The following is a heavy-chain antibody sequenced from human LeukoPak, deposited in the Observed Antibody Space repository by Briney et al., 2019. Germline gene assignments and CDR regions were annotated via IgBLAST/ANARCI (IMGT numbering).Heavy chain of an antibody. J-gene: IGHJ4*02. CDR1: GYTFTIYD. CDR2: INPNSGGT. V-gene: IGHV1-2*02. D-gene: IGHD2-2*01. CDR3: ATDCSSTSCYLY. Sequence: ASVKVSSKASGYTFTIYDINCVRHATGQGLEWMGWINPNSGGTNYAQKFQGRVTMTRDTSISTAYMELSRLRSDDTAVYYCATDCSSTSCYLYWGQGTLVTVSS.